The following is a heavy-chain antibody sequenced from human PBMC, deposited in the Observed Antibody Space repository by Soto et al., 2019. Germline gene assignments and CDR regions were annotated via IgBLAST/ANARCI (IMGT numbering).Heavy chain of an antibody. Sequence: QVQLVESGGGVVQPGRSLRLSCAASGFTFSSYGMHWVRQAPGKGLEWVAVIWYDGSNKYYADSVKGRFTISRDNSKNTLYLQMNSLRAEDTAVYYCAREKIGYYYGMDVWGQGTTVTVSS. CDR2: IWYDGSNK. V-gene: IGHV3-33*01. CDR1: GFTFSSYG. J-gene: IGHJ6*02. CDR3: AREKIGYYYGMDV.